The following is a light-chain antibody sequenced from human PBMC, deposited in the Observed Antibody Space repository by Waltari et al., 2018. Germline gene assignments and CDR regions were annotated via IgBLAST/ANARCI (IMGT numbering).Light chain of an antibody. Sequence: QSALTQPASVSGSPGQSLTISCTGTSSDVGGYNYVSWYQQHPGKAPTLMIYVVSNRPSGVSDRFSGSKSGNTASLSISGLQADDEADYYCSSYTSSDSLIFGGGTKLSVL. J-gene: IGLJ2*01. CDR1: SSDVGGYNY. CDR2: VVS. CDR3: SSYTSSDSLI. V-gene: IGLV2-14*03.